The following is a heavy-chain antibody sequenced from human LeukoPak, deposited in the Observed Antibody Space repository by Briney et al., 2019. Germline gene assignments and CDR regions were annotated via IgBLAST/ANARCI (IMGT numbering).Heavy chain of an antibody. J-gene: IGHJ4*02. CDR3: AKEPGSGYDGGSSLHPDY. Sequence: GGSLRLPCEASGFPFSNYWMTWVRQSPGKGLEWVANIKQDGSDKYYMDSVKGRFTVSRDNAKNSLFLQMNSLRAEDTAVYYCAKEPGSGYDGGSSLHPDYWGQGTLVTVSS. CDR1: GFPFSNYW. D-gene: IGHD1-26*01. CDR2: IKQDGSDK. V-gene: IGHV3-7*01.